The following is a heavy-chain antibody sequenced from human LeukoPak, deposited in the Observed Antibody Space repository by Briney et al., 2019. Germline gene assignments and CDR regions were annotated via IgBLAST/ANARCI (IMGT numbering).Heavy chain of an antibody. Sequence: PGGSLRLSCAASGFTFDDYAMHWVRQAPGKGLEWVSGISWNSGSIGYADSVKGRFTISRDNAKNSLYLQMNSLRAEDTALYNCAKDYYDSSGPFDYWGQGTLVTVSS. CDR2: ISWNSGSI. V-gene: IGHV3-9*01. J-gene: IGHJ4*02. CDR3: AKDYYDSSGPFDY. CDR1: GFTFDDYA. D-gene: IGHD3-22*01.